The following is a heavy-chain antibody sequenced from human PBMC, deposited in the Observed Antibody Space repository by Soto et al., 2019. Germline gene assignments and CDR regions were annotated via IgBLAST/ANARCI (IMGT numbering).Heavy chain of an antibody. CDR3: ARGVVVYQQLVRGRDRFDP. D-gene: IGHD2-8*02. CDR2: IDSDGRTT. J-gene: IGHJ5*02. V-gene: IGHV3-74*01. Sequence: EVQLVESGGGLVQPGGSLTLSCAVSGFTLRSYWMHWVRQTPGKGLEWVARIDSDGRTTNYADSVKGRFTISRDNAKNKVFLHMNSLRAEDRAVSYCARGVVVYQQLVRGRDRFDPWGQGTLVTVSS. CDR1: GFTLRSYW.